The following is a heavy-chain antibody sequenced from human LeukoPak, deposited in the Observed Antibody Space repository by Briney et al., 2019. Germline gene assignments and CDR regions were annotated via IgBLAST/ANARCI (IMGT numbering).Heavy chain of an antibody. J-gene: IGHJ3*01. D-gene: IGHD4-17*01. V-gene: IGHV3-30*02. CDR2: IRFDGSNK. CDR3: AKTHGDYRAFDV. CDR1: GFTFSNYG. Sequence: PGGSLRLSCAASGFTFSNYGMHWVRQAPGKGLEWVAFIRFDGSNKYNADSVKGRFTITRDSSKNTLYLQMNSLRTEDTAVYYCAKTHGDYRAFDVWGQGTMVTVSS.